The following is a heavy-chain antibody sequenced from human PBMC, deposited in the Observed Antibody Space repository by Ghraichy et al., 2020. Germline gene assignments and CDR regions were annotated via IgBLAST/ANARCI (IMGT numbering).Heavy chain of an antibody. CDR3: ARDGEYSSSSGPPADLDY. V-gene: IGHV3-48*03. D-gene: IGHD6-6*01. J-gene: IGHJ4*02. Sequence: GESLRLSCVASGFTFSSYEMNWVRQAPGKGLEWVSYISFSGDVIYYTDSVKGRFTISRDNAKNSLYLQMNSLRAEDTALYYCARDGEYSSSSGPPADLDYWGQGTLVTVSS. CDR2: ISFSGDVI. CDR1: GFTFSSYE.